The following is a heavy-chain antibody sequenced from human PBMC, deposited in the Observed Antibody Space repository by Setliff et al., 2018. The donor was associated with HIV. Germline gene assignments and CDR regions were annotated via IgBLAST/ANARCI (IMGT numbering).Heavy chain of an antibody. CDR2: INAFTGKT. Sequence: ASVKVSCKASGYAFSNYGLSWVRQAPGQGLAWVGWINAFTGKTHYAQDFQGRVTVTTDTSTDTSYMELRSLRSDDTAIYYCAACVLQSGGLTGSYPGRFDYWGQGSLVTVSS. V-gene: IGHV1-18*01. CDR1: GYAFSNYG. CDR3: AACVLQSGGLTGSYPGRFDY. J-gene: IGHJ4*02. D-gene: IGHD1-26*01.